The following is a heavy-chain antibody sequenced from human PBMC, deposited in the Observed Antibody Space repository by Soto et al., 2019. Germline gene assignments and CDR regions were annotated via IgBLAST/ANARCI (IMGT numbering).Heavy chain of an antibody. Sequence: PSETLSLTCAVYGGSFSGYYWSWIRQPPGKGLEWIGEINHSGSTNYNPSLKSRVTISVDTSKNQFSLKLSSVTAADTAVYYCARVGRQVGQQPHYYGMDVWGQGTTVTVSS. J-gene: IGHJ6*02. D-gene: IGHD6-13*01. CDR2: INHSGST. V-gene: IGHV4-34*01. CDR3: ARVGRQVGQQPHYYGMDV. CDR1: GGSFSGYY.